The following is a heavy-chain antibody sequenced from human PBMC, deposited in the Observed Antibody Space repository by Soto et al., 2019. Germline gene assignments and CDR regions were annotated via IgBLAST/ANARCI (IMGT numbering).Heavy chain of an antibody. CDR2: INPNSGGT. V-gene: IGHV1-2*02. Sequence: ASVKVSCKASGYTFSDYYIHWVRQAPGQGLEWMGWINPNSGGTKYAPKFQGGVTMTRDKSITTAYMELSRLRSGDTAVYYCAREPVNAFYPGLNAFDIWGQGTMVTVSS. CDR3: AREPVNAFYPGLNAFDI. D-gene: IGHD3-3*01. CDR1: GYTFSDYY. J-gene: IGHJ3*02.